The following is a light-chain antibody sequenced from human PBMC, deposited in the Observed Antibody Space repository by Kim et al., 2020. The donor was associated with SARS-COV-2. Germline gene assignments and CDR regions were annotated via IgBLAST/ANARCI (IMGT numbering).Light chain of an antibody. CDR3: AAWDDSLSGWV. CDR2: RLY. Sequence: QRVTCPCPGRNPNLGRQHVTWNQQLPGTATSLLFYRLYQRHYGAPDRFSRSTSDPSASLAISGLRSEDEADYHCAAWDDSLSGWVFGGGTKMTVL. CDR1: NPNLGRQH. J-gene: IGLJ3*02. V-gene: IGLV1-47*01.